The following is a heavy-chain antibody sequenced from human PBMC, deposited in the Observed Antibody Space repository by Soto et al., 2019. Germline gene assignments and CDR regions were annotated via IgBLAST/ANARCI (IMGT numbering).Heavy chain of an antibody. D-gene: IGHD3-22*01. V-gene: IGHV3-30-3*01. CDR1: GFTFSMYS. CDR2: LSYDGSSK. CDR3: ARPINNYDSTGPIDY. Sequence: GGSLRLSCAASGFTFSMYSIHWVRQAPGRGLEWVAVLSYDGSSKHYADSVKGRFTISRDNSKNTLYLQMNSLRVDDTAVYFCARPINNYDSTGPIDYWGQGTLVTVSS. J-gene: IGHJ4*02.